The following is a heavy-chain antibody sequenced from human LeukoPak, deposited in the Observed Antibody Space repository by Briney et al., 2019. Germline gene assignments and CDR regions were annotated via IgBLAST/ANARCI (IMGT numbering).Heavy chain of an antibody. CDR2: IRDSGSST. V-gene: IGHV3-23*01. Sequence: GKSLRLSCVASGFTFSSYAMSWVRQAPGKGLEWVSAIRDSGSSTHYADSVKGRFTTSRDNSKNTLFLQMNSLRAEDTAIYYCAKYGPQDSGSSHFDYWGQGALVTVSS. D-gene: IGHD1-26*01. CDR1: GFTFSSYA. CDR3: AKYGPQDSGSSHFDY. J-gene: IGHJ4*02.